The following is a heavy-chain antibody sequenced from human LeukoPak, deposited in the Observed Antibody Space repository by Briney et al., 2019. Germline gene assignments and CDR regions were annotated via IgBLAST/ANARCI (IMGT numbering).Heavy chain of an antibody. Sequence: PGGSLRLSCAASGFTFSNFGMHWVRQAPGKGLEWVAVISYDGKNEYYTDSVKGRFTISRDNAKNSLYLQMNSLRAEDTALYYCAKSRLRRSALYYYYYYGMDVWGQGTTVTVSS. J-gene: IGHJ6*02. CDR1: GFTFSNFG. D-gene: IGHD5-12*01. CDR3: AKSRLRRSALYYYYYYGMDV. CDR2: ISYDGKNE. V-gene: IGHV3-30*18.